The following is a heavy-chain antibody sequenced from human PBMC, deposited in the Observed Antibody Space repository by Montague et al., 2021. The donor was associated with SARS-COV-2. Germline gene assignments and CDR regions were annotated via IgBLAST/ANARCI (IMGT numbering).Heavy chain of an antibody. CDR1: GGSFSGYF. V-gene: IGHV4-34*04. CDR2: INNGGTT. CDR3: AGARVRSQSLGWSDS. Sequence: SETLSLTCGVSGGSFSGYFWTWVRQPPAKGLEWIGQINNGGTTSNHPTPERRTALSIDTFKQQFHLILTLVTAADTAVYYCAGARVRSQSLGWSDSWGQGTVVTV. J-gene: IGHJ5*01. D-gene: IGHD6-19*01.